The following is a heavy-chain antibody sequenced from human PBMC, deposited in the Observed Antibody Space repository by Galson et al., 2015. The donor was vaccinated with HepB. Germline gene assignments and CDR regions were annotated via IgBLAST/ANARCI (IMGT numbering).Heavy chain of an antibody. V-gene: IGHV3-30*18. J-gene: IGHJ4*02. D-gene: IGHD3-10*01. CDR2: ISYDGSNE. Sequence: SLRLSCAASGFTFRSYAMHWVRQAPGKGLEWLAIISYDGSNEYFGDSVKGRFTISRDNSKNTVYLQMNSLRTEDTAVYYCANGGRLLWFGRTVRGEPGSFDSWGQGTLVTLSS. CDR1: GFTFRSYA. CDR3: ANGGRLLWFGRTVRGEPGSFDS.